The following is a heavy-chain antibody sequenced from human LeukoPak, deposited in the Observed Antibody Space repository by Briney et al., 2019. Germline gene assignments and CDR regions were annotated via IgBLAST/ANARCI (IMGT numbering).Heavy chain of an antibody. CDR1: GGSISSYY. D-gene: IGHD2-2*01. Sequence: SETLSLTCTVSGGSISSYYWSLIRQPPGKGLEWIGYIYYSGSTNYNPSLKSRVTISVDTSKNQFSLKLSSLTAADTAVYYCARYHCDRTACYNFDFWGQGTLVTVSS. J-gene: IGHJ4*02. V-gene: IGHV4-59*01. CDR2: IYYSGST. CDR3: ARYHCDRTACYNFDF.